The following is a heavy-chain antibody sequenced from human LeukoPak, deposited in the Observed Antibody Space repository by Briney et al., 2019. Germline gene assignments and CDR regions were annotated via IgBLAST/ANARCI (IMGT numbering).Heavy chain of an antibody. CDR2: ISVYNGHT. Sequence: ASVKVSCKASGYTFSSYGISWVRQAPGQGLEWMGWISVYNGHTNYAQKLQGRVTMTTDTSTSTAYMELRSLRSDDTAVYYCARSEQVVPIEYWGQGTLVTVSS. V-gene: IGHV1-18*01. CDR3: ARSEQVVPIEY. J-gene: IGHJ4*02. D-gene: IGHD6-6*01. CDR1: GYTFSSYG.